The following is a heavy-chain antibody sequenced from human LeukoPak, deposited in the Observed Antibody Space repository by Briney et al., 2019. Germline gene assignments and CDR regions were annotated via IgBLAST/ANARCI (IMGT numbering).Heavy chain of an antibody. J-gene: IGHJ3*02. V-gene: IGHV1-69*13. CDR2: IIPIFGTA. Sequence: ASVKVSCKASGGTFSSYAISWVRQAPGQGLEWMGGIIPIFGTANYAQKFQGRVTITADESTSTAYMELSSLRSEDTAVYYCARLVYYYDSSGYYNALDIWGRGTMVTVSS. CDR1: GGTFSSYA. D-gene: IGHD3-22*01. CDR3: ARLVYYYDSSGYYNALDI.